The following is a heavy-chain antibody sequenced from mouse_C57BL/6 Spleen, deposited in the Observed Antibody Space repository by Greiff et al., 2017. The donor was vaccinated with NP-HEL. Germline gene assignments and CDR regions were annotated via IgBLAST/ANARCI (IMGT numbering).Heavy chain of an antibody. V-gene: IGHV1-19*01. CDR1: GYTFTDYY. CDR2: INPYNGGT. Sequence: EVKLMESGPVLVKPGASVKMSCKASGYTFTDYYMNWVKQSHGKSLEWIGVINPYNGGTSYNQKFKGKATLTVDKSSSTAYMELNSLTSEDSAVYYCARSVYYGKKAWFAYWGQGTLVTVSA. J-gene: IGHJ3*01. CDR3: ARSVYYGKKAWFAY. D-gene: IGHD2-1*01.